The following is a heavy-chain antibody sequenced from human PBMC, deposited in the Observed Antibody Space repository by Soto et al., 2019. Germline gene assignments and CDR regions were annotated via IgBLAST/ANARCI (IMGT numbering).Heavy chain of an antibody. J-gene: IGHJ4*02. Sequence: EVQLVESGGGLVQPGGSLRLSCVVSGFTFSSSWMHWVRQGPGKGLVWVSRMNPDGSAINYADSVKGRFTTSRDNAKNILYLQMNSLRVEDTAVYYCARALGDYGDYWGQGTLVTVSS. CDR2: MNPDGSAI. CDR3: ARALGDYGDY. V-gene: IGHV3-74*01. D-gene: IGHD4-17*01. CDR1: GFTFSSSW.